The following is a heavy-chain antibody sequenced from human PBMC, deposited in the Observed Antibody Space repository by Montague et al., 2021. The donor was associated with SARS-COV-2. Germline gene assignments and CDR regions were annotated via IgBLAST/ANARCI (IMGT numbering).Heavy chain of an antibody. CDR1: GGSINSYY. CDR2: IYYSGST. J-gene: IGHJ6*02. Sequence: SETLSLTCAVSGGSINSYYWSWIRQPPGKGLEWIGYIYYSGSTIYNPSLKSRVTISIDTSKNQFSLKLNSVTAADTAVYYCAGRPTPSYSSGWYLFYYAMDVRGQGTTVTVSS. V-gene: IGHV4-59*01. D-gene: IGHD6-19*01. CDR3: AGRPTPSYSSGWYLFYYAMDV.